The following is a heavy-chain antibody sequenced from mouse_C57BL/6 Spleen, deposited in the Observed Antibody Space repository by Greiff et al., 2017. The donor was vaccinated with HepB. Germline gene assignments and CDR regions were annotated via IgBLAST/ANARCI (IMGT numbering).Heavy chain of an antibody. Sequence: EVQLQQSGPELVKPGASVKMSCKASGYTFTDYNMHWVKQSHGKSLEWIGYINPNNGGTSYHQKFKGKATLTVNKSSSTAYMELRSLTSEDSAVYYCAREGIYYYGSSFAWFAYWGQGTLVTVSA. V-gene: IGHV1-22*01. CDR2: INPNNGGT. D-gene: IGHD1-1*01. J-gene: IGHJ3*01. CDR1: GYTFTDYN. CDR3: AREGIYYYGSSFAWFAY.